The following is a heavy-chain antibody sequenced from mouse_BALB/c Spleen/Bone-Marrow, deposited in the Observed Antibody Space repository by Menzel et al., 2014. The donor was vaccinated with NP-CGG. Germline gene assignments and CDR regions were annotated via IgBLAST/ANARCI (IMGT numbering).Heavy chain of an antibody. D-gene: IGHD2-1*01. CDR1: GFTFSSYT. CDR2: ISSGGSYT. V-gene: IGHV5-6-4*01. Sequence: EVNLVESGGGLVKPGGSPKLSCAASGFTFSSYTMSWVRQTPEKRLEWVATISSGGSYTYYPDSVKGRFTISRDNAKNTLYLQMSSLKSEDTAMYYCTRDGKGNYDYAMDYWGQGTSVTVSS. J-gene: IGHJ4*01. CDR3: TRDGKGNYDYAMDY.